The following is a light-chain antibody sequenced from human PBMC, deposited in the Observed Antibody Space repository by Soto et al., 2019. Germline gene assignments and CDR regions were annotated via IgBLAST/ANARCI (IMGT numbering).Light chain of an antibody. CDR3: QQYHSSPYT. Sequence: DIQMTQSPSTLSASPGDRVTITCRASRSINNCMAWYQQKPGKAPDLLIFQTSSLKSGVPSRFSGSGSETEFTLTISSLQPDDFATYYCQQYHSSPYTFGQGTKLEIK. J-gene: IGKJ2*01. CDR2: QTS. CDR1: RSINNC. V-gene: IGKV1-5*03.